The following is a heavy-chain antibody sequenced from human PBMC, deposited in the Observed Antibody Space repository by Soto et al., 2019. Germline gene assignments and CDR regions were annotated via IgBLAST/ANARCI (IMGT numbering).Heavy chain of an antibody. CDR2: ISAYNDNT. V-gene: IGHV1-18*01. D-gene: IGHD6-13*01. J-gene: IGHJ5*02. CDR3: ARDTSSSWYVGFDP. Sequence: ASVKVSCKASGYTFTSYGISWVRQAPGQGLEWMGWISAYNDNTNYAQKLQGRVTMTTDTSTSTAYMELRSLRSDDTAVYYCARDTSSSWYVGFDPWGQGTLVTVSS. CDR1: GYTFTSYG.